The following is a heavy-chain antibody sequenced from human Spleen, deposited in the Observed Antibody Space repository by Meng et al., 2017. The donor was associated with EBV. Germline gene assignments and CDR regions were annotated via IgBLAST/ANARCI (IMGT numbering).Heavy chain of an antibody. CDR2: INTNTGNP. Sequence: QVELVQSGFELRKPGVSMKVSSQASGYTFTPYAINWVRQAPGQGLAWRGWINTNTGNPKNAQSFTGRFVFSLVTSVTTAYLQISSLKPEDTAVYYCARDFFGVGFGYMAFDYWGQGTLVTVSS. CDR3: ARDFFGVGFGYMAFDY. D-gene: IGHD3-10*01. V-gene: IGHV7-4-1*02. J-gene: IGHJ4*02. CDR1: GYTFTPYA.